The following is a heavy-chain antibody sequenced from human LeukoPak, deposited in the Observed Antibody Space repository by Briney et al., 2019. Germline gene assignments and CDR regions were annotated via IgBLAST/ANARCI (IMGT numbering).Heavy chain of an antibody. D-gene: IGHD6-13*01. CDR2: ISGSGGST. CDR3: AKSLIAAAGTIPDY. CDR1: GFTFSSYA. V-gene: IGHV3-23*01. J-gene: IGHJ4*02. Sequence: GGSLRLSCAASGFTFSSYAVSWVRQAPGKGLEWVSAISGSGGSTYYADSVKGRFTISRDNSKNTLYLQMNSLRAEDTAVYYCAKSLIAAAGTIPDYWGQGTLVTVSS.